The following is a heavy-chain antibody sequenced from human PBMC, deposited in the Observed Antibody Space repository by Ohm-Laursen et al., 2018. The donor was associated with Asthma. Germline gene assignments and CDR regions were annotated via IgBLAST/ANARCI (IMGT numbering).Heavy chain of an antibody. CDR3: ARIGPEWELPGREYSLIH. J-gene: IGHJ1*01. Sequence: SLRLSCAASGFAFSSYSMNWVRQAPGKGLEWVSSISRDSIYIYDADSVRGRFTTSRDNAKNSVYLQMNSLRAEDTALYYCARIGPEWELPGREYSLIHWGQGTLVTVSS. CDR2: ISRDSIYI. V-gene: IGHV3-21*01. D-gene: IGHD1-26*01. CDR1: GFAFSSYS.